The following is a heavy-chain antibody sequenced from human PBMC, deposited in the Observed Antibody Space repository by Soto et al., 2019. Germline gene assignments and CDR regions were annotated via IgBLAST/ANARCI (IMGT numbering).Heavy chain of an antibody. V-gene: IGHV4-31*03. CDR1: GGSVNSGGYH. CDR3: ARAHDYGDLTWFAP. D-gene: IGHD4-17*01. J-gene: IGHJ5*02. Sequence: QVQLQESGPGLVKPSQTLSLTCTVSGGSVNSGGYHWSWIRQLPGKGLEWVGYIYFTGSAYYNPSLKNRITISIDTSKSRFSLKLSSVTAADPALYYCARAHDYGDLTWFAPWGQGTLVTVSS. CDR2: IYFTGSA.